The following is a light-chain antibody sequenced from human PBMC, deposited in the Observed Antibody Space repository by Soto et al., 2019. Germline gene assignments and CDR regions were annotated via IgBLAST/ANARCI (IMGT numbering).Light chain of an antibody. CDR1: RYVSAF. J-gene: IGKJ1*01. V-gene: IGKV1-12*01. Sequence: DIQMTQSPSAVSASGGDRVTVTCRASRYVSAFFAWYQQAPGKDPKLLIYASSTLQSGVPSSFSGSGSGTDFNLTLSSLQPADSAIYFCQQAHSVPWTFGQGTKVAIK. CDR2: ASS. CDR3: QQAHSVPWT.